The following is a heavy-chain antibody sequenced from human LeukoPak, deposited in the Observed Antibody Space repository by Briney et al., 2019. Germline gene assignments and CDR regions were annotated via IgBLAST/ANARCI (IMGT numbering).Heavy chain of an antibody. CDR1: RFTFSSYS. J-gene: IGHJ4*02. CDR2: ISSSSSYI. CDR3: ARGNNGSGSYYVDY. D-gene: IGHD3-10*01. Sequence: GGSLRLSCAASRFTFSSYSMNWVRQAPGKGLEWVSSISSSSSYIYYADSVKGRFTISRDNSKNTLYPQMNSLRAEDTAVYYCARGNNGSGSYYVDYWGQGTLVTVSS. V-gene: IGHV3-21*04.